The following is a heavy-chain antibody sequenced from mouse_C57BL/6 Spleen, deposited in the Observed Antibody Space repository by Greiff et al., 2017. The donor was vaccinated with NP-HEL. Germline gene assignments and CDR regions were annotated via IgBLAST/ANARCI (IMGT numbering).Heavy chain of an antibody. CDR3: ARVSGNYAMDY. Sequence: EVKLQESGPGLVKPSQSLSLTCSVTGYSITSGYYWNWIRQFPGNKLEWMGYISYDGSNNYNPSLKNRISITRDTSKNQFFLKLNSVTTEDTATYYCARVSGNYAMDYWGQGTSVTVSS. D-gene: IGHD1-3*01. V-gene: IGHV3-6*01. CDR1: GYSITSGYY. CDR2: ISYDGSN. J-gene: IGHJ4*01.